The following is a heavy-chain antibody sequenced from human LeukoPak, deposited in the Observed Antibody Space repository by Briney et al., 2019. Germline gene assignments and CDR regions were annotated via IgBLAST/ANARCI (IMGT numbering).Heavy chain of an antibody. CDR1: GFTFSEYY. CDR3: ARGKKSGNMGYHFDY. J-gene: IGHJ4*02. CDR2: INSGGDTV. Sequence: GGSPRLSCAASGFTFSEYYMSWIRQAPGKGLEWISYINSGGDTVYYADSVKGRFTISRDNGKNSLYLQMNSLRAEDTAVYYCARGKKSGNMGYHFDYWGQGTLVTVSS. D-gene: IGHD5-12*01. V-gene: IGHV3-11*01.